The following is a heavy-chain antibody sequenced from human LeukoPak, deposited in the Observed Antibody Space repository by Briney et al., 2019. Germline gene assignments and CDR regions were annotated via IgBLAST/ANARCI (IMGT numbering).Heavy chain of an antibody. CDR1: GVSISSSNSY. J-gene: IGHJ4*02. CDR3: ARQTGSGLFIIP. CDR2: IYYSGNT. Sequence: SETLSLPCTVSGVSISSSNSYWGWIRQPPGKGLEWIGSIYYSGNTYYNASLESQVSISIDTSKNQLSLRLTSVTAADTAVYYCARQTGSGLFIIPGGQGTLVTVSS. V-gene: IGHV4-39*01. D-gene: IGHD3/OR15-3a*01.